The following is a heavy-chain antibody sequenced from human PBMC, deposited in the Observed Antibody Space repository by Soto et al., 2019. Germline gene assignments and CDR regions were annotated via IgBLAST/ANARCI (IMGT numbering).Heavy chain of an antibody. Sequence: PGGSLRLSCAASGFTFSSYAMSWVRQAPGKGLEWVSAISGSGGSTYYADSVKGRFTISRDNSKNTLYLQMNSLRAEDTAVYYCANQYSGGWYYFDYWGQGTLDTVSS. J-gene: IGHJ4*02. V-gene: IGHV3-23*01. CDR3: ANQYSGGWYYFDY. D-gene: IGHD6-19*01. CDR2: ISGSGGST. CDR1: GFTFSSYA.